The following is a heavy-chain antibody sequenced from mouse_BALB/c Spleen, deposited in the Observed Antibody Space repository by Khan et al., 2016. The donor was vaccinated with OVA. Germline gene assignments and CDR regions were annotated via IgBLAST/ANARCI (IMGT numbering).Heavy chain of an antibody. CDR1: GYSITSDYA. CDR3: SRSQGGDFDY. Sequence: EVQLQESGPGLVKPSQSLSLTCTVTGYSITSDYAWNWIRQFPGNKLEWMGYISYSGNTKYNPSLKSRISITRDTSKNQFFLQLNFVTIEDTATYYWSRSQGGDFDYWGQGTTLTVS. J-gene: IGHJ2*01. D-gene: IGHD3-2*02. CDR2: ISYSGNT. V-gene: IGHV3-2*02.